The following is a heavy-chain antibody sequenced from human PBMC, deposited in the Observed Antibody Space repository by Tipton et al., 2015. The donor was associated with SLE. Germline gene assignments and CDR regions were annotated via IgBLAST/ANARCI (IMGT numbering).Heavy chain of an antibody. V-gene: IGHV3-48*03. CDR2: ISSSGSTI. Sequence: SLRLSCAASGFTFSSYEMNWVRQAPGKGLEWVAYISSSGSTIYYADSVKGRFAISRDNAKNSLYLQMNSLRAEDTAVYYCARYRSAHSPWGQGTLVTVSS. CDR1: GFTFSSYE. D-gene: IGHD6-6*01. J-gene: IGHJ5*02. CDR3: ARYRSAHSP.